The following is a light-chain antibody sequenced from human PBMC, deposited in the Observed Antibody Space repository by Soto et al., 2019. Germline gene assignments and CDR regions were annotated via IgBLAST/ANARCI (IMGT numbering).Light chain of an antibody. CDR1: QSVSSN. CDR3: QQFNYWPPIT. J-gene: IGKJ1*01. CDR2: GAS. Sequence: TQSPATLSVSPGARAPLSCRASQSVSSNLAWYQQKPGRAPRLLIYGASTRATGIPARFSGSGSGTEFTLTISSLQSEDFAVYYCQQFNYWPPITFGQGTKVDIK. V-gene: IGKV3-15*01.